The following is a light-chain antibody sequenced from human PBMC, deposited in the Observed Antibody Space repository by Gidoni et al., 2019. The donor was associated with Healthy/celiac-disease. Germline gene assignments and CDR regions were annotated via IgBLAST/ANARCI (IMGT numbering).Light chain of an antibody. J-gene: IGKJ2*02. V-gene: IGKV1-33*01. Sequence: DIQMTQSPSSLSASVGDRVTITCQASQDISNYLNWYQQKPGKAPKLLIYDASNLETGVPSRFSGSGSGTDFTFTISSLQPEDIATYYCQQYDNLSGTFGQXTKLEIK. CDR3: QQYDNLSGT. CDR2: DAS. CDR1: QDISNY.